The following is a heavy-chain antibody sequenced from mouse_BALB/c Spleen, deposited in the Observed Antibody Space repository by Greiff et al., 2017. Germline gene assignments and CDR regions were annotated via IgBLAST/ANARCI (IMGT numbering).Heavy chain of an antibody. D-gene: IGHD2-14*01. CDR2: ISSGISTI. V-gene: IGHV5-17*02. CDR3: ARYYRYDFDY. CDR1: GFTFSSFG. Sequence: EVQVVESGGGLVQPGGSRKLSCAASGFTFSSFGMHWVRQAPEKGLEWVAYISSGISTIYYADTVKGRFTISRDNPKNTLFLQMTSLRSEDTAMYYCARYYRYDFDYWGQGTTLTVSS. J-gene: IGHJ2*01.